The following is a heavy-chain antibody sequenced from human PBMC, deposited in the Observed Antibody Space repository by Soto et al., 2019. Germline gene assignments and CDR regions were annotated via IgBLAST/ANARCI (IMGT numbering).Heavy chain of an antibody. Sequence: VQLVQSGAEVKKPGASVQVSCKTSGYSFSNYSMHWVRQVPGQGLEWMGKINPTGGSTSLAQKFKDAVTLTRDASTNTLYMERISVTSEDTAVYYCARDGVQLWPRYYFDYWGQGTLVTVTS. J-gene: IGHJ4*02. CDR2: INPTGGST. CDR3: ARDGVQLWPRYYFDY. V-gene: IGHV1-46*01. D-gene: IGHD1-1*01. CDR1: GYSFSNYS.